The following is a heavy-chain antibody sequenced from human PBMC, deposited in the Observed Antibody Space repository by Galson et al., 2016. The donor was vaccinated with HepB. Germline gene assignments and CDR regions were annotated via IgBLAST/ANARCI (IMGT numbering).Heavy chain of an antibody. Sequence: SLRLSCAASGFTFSDYYMGWIRQAPGKGLEWISYISSSGSTMYYADSVKGRFTISRDNAKNSLYLQMNSLRADDTAVYYCARGWDGSGSHHPYNWFDPWGQGTLVTVSS. CDR2: ISSSGSTM. CDR1: GFTFSDYY. V-gene: IGHV3-11*01. CDR3: ARGWDGSGSHHPYNWFDP. D-gene: IGHD3-10*01. J-gene: IGHJ5*02.